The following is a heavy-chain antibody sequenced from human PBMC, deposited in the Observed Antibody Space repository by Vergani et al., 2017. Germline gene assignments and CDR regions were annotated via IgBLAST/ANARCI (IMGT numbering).Heavy chain of an antibody. Sequence: QVQQVQSGAEVKKPGASVKVSCKASGYIFTGYNMHWVRPAPGQGLEWRGWINPNSGDTKYAQKFQGRVTMTRDTSINTAYMELSRLRSDDTAVYYCARGYHYDNSGYRNVLDIWGQGTMVTVSS. CDR2: INPNSGDT. D-gene: IGHD3-22*01. V-gene: IGHV1-2*02. J-gene: IGHJ3*02. CDR3: ARGYHYDNSGYRNVLDI. CDR1: GYIFTGYN.